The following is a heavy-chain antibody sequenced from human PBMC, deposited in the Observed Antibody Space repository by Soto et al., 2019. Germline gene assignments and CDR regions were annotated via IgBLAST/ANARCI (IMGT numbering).Heavy chain of an antibody. J-gene: IGHJ6*02. CDR3: AKDTLGGYCSSTSCPHYGMGV. V-gene: IGHV3-9*01. Sequence: EVQLVESGGGLVQPGRSLRLSCAASGFTFDDYAMHWVRQAPGKGLEWVSGISWNSGSIGYADSVKGRFTISRDNAKNSLYLQMNSLRAEDTALYYCAKDTLGGYCSSTSCPHYGMGVWGQGTTVTVSS. CDR2: ISWNSGSI. CDR1: GFTFDDYA. D-gene: IGHD2-2*01.